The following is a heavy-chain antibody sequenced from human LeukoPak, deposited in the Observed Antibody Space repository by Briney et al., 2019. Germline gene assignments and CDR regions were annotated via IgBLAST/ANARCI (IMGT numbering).Heavy chain of an antibody. Sequence: GGSLRLSCAASGFTFSSYSMNWVRQAPGKGLEWVSSISSSSSYIYYADSVKGRFTISRDNSKNTLYLQMNSLRAEDTAIYYCAKLTYYDFWSGYGMDVWGQGTTVTVSS. CDR1: GFTFSSYS. D-gene: IGHD3-3*01. J-gene: IGHJ6*02. CDR2: ISSSSSYI. V-gene: IGHV3-21*04. CDR3: AKLTYYDFWSGYGMDV.